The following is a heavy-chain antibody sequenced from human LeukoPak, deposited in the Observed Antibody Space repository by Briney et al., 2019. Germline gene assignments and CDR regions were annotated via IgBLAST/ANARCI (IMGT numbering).Heavy chain of an antibody. CDR3: ARGWGPDY. Sequence: SETLSLTCAVYGGSFSDYYWSWIRQPPGKGLEWIGEINHSGSTNYNPSLKSRVTISVDTSKNQFSLNLSSVTAADTAVYYCARGWGPDYWGQGTLVTVS. J-gene: IGHJ4*02. V-gene: IGHV4-34*01. D-gene: IGHD7-27*01. CDR2: INHSGST. CDR1: GGSFSDYY.